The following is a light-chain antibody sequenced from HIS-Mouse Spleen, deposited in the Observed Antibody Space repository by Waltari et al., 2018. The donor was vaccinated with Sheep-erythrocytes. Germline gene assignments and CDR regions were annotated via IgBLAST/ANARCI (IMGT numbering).Light chain of an antibody. Sequence: DIQLTQSPSFLSASVGDRVTITCRASQGISSYLAWYQQKPGKAPKLLIYAASTLQSGVPSRVSGSGSGTEFTLTNSSLQPEDFATYYCQQLNSYPALTFGGGTKVEIK. J-gene: IGKJ4*01. V-gene: IGKV1-9*01. CDR3: QQLNSYPALT. CDR2: AAS. CDR1: QGISSY.